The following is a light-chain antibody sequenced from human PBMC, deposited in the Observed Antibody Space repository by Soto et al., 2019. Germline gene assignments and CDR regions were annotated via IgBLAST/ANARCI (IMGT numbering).Light chain of an antibody. V-gene: IGKV3-20*01. CDR1: QSVSSSY. CDR2: GAS. Sequence: EIVMTQCPATLSVSPGERATLSCRASQSVSSSYLAWYQQKPGQAPRLLIYGASSRASGSPDRFSGSGSGTDFTLTISRREPADFAVYYCQQYGSSPRTFGQGTKVDI. J-gene: IGKJ1*01. CDR3: QQYGSSPRT.